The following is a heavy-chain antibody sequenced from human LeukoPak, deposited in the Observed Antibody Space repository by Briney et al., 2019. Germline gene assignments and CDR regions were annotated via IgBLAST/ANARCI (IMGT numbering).Heavy chain of an antibody. J-gene: IGHJ4*02. D-gene: IGHD3-22*01. CDR2: IYSSEYT. V-gene: IGHV4-38-2*02. Sequence: SETLSLSCTVSGDSFDNSYCWTWVRQPPGKRPEWIGTIYSSEYTYYNPSLRSRATISVDTSKNQFSLKLSSVTAADTAVYYCARAPLYYDSSFDYWGQGTLVTVSS. CDR3: ARAPLYYDSSFDY. CDR1: GDSFDNSYC.